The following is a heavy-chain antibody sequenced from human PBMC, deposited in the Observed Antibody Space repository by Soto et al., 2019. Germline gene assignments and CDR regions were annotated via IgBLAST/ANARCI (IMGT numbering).Heavy chain of an antibody. Sequence: EVQLVESGGGLVQPGGSLRLSCAASGFTVSSNYMSWVRQAPGKGLEWVSVIDSGGSTYYADSVKGRFTISRHNSKNTLYLQMNSLRAEDTAVYYCASSPGDYQPLEYWGQGTLVTVSS. D-gene: IGHD4-17*01. CDR1: GFTVSSNY. J-gene: IGHJ4*02. CDR3: ASSPGDYQPLEY. V-gene: IGHV3-53*04. CDR2: IDSGGST.